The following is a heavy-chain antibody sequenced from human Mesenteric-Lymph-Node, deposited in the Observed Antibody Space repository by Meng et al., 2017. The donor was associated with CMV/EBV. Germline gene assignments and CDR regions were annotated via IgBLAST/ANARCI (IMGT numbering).Heavy chain of an antibody. D-gene: IGHD7-27*01. Sequence: ASGFTFSNFWMDWVRQAPGKGLVWLSRLNRDGSTTTYADSVKGRFTISRDNAKNTLYLQMNNLRPEDTAVYYCASLDSASELGTDYWGQGALVTVSS. V-gene: IGHV3-74*01. CDR2: LNRDGSTT. CDR1: GFTFSNFW. J-gene: IGHJ4*02. CDR3: ASLDSASELGTDY.